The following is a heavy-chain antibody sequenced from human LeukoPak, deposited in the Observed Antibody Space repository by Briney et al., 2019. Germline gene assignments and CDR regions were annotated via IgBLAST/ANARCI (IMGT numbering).Heavy chain of an antibody. V-gene: IGHV3-20*04. CDR2: INWNGGST. J-gene: IGHJ4*02. D-gene: IGHD6-6*01. Sequence: PGGSLRLSCAASGFTFDDYGMSWVRQAPGKGLEWGSGINWNGGSTGYADSVKGRFTISRDNAKNSLYLQMNSLRAEDTALYYCASTGVADSSSPPFDYWGQGTLVTVSS. CDR3: ASTGVADSSSPPFDY. CDR1: GFTFDDYG.